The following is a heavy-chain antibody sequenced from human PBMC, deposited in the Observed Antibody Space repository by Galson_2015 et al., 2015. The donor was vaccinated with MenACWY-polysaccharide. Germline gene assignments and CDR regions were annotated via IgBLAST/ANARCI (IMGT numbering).Heavy chain of an antibody. Sequence: SETLSLTCTVSGDSISPNHWTLIRQPPGKGLEWIAYIYYTGSTNYNPSLKSRATISLDTSRNQFSLKLTSVTAADTAVYFCAAYYASGSSFAYWGQGTLVPVSS. CDR2: IYYTGST. CDR3: AAYYASGSSFAY. D-gene: IGHD3-10*01. V-gene: IGHV4-59*12. J-gene: IGHJ4*02. CDR1: GDSISPNH.